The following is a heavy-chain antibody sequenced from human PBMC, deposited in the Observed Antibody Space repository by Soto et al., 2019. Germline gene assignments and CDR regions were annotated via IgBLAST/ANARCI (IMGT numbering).Heavy chain of an antibody. Sequence: KSSETLSLTCTVSGGSISSYYWSWIRQPPGKGLEWIGYIYYSGSTNYNPSLKSRVTISVDTSKNQFSLKLSSVTAADTAVYYCARDSGYSSSWYWFDPWGQGTLVTVSS. J-gene: IGHJ5*02. CDR2: IYYSGST. CDR3: ARDSGYSSSWYWFDP. V-gene: IGHV4-59*01. CDR1: GGSISSYY. D-gene: IGHD6-13*01.